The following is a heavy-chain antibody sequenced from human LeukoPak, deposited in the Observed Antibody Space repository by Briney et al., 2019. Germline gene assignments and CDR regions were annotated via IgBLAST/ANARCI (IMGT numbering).Heavy chain of an antibody. D-gene: IGHD3-16*01. V-gene: IGHV3-30*02. CDR1: GFTFSSYG. J-gene: IGHJ4*02. Sequence: PGGSLRLSCAASGFTFSSYGMHWVRQAPGKGLEWVAFIRYDGSNKYYADSVKGRFTISRDNAKNSLYLQMNSLRAEDTAVYYCARVGMITSSFDHWGQGTLVTVSS. CDR3: ARVGMITSSFDH. CDR2: IRYDGSNK.